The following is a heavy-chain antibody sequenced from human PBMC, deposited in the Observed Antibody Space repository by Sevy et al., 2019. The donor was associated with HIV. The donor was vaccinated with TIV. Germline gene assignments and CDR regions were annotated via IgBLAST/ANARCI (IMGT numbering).Heavy chain of an antibody. J-gene: IGHJ4*02. D-gene: IGHD1-26*01. V-gene: IGHV3-48*01. CDR1: GFTFSSYS. CDR2: ISSSSSTI. CDR3: ARDDRVGATNEDY. Sequence: GGYLRLSCAASGFTFSSYSMNWVRQAPGKGLEWVSYISSSSSTIYYADSVKGRFTISRDNAKNSLYLQMNSLRAEDTAVYYCARDDRVGATNEDYWGQGTLVTVSS.